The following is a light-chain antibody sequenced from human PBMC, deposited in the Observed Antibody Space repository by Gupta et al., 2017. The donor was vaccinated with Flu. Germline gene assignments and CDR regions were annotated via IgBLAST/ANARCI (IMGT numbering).Light chain of an antibody. CDR2: GAS. J-gene: IGKJ3*01. Sequence: TLSLSPGERATLSCRASQSISTTYLAWYQQKPGQAPRLLIYGASSRATGIPDKFSGSGYGTDFTLTISRREPEDFAVYYCQQYGSSPLFTFGHGTKVDIK. CDR1: QSISTTY. V-gene: IGKV3-20*01. CDR3: QQYGSSPLFT.